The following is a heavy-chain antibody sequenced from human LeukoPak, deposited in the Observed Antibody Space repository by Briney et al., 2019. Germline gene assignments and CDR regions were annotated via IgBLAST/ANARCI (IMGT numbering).Heavy chain of an antibody. D-gene: IGHD3-10*01. Sequence: ASVKVSCKASGGTFSSYAISWVRQAPGQGLEWMGGIIPIFGTANYAQKFQGRVTITADESTSTAYMELSSLRSEDTAVYYCARDSSVAMVRGVISLDYWGQGTLVTVSS. V-gene: IGHV1-69*13. CDR1: GGTFSSYA. J-gene: IGHJ4*02. CDR3: ARDSSVAMVRGVISLDY. CDR2: IIPIFGTA.